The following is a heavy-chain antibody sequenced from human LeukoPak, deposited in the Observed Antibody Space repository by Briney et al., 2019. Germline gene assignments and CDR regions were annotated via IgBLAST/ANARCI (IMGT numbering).Heavy chain of an antibody. CDR1: GFTFSSYS. Sequence: GGSLRLSSAASGFTFSSYSMNWVRQAPGKGLEWVSSISSSSSYIYYADSVKGRFTISRDNAKNSLYLQMNSLRAEDTAVYYCARKIAVAGEDNDAFDIWGQGTMVTVSS. J-gene: IGHJ3*02. CDR3: ARKIAVAGEDNDAFDI. V-gene: IGHV3-21*01. CDR2: ISSSSSYI. D-gene: IGHD6-19*01.